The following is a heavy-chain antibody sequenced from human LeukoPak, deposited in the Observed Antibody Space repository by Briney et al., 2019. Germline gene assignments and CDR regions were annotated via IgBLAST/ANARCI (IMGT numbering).Heavy chain of an antibody. Sequence: SETLSLTCTVSGGSISSYYWSWIRQPAGKGLEWIGRIYTSGSPNYNPSLKSRVTMSVDTSKNQFSLKLSSVTAADTAVYYCARDRARVYAIFRGFDPWGQGTLVTVSS. J-gene: IGHJ5*02. V-gene: IGHV4-4*07. D-gene: IGHD2-8*01. CDR3: ARDRARVYAIFRGFDP. CDR2: IYTSGSP. CDR1: GGSISSYY.